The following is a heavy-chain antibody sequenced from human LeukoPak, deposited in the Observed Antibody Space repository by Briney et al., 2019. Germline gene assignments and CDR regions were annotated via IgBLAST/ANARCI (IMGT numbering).Heavy chain of an antibody. Sequence: SETLSLTSAVYGGSPRGFYWSWMPPPPGKGQERIGEINNSRRTNYNTSLKSRATTPVATTKHKSSWKLSSVTAADTCVYCCARFIPRALAGAADYYYYYVDVWAKGTTVTVSS. J-gene: IGHJ6*03. D-gene: IGHD6-25*01. CDR3: ARFIPRALAGAADYYYYYVDV. CDR1: GGSPRGFY. V-gene: IGHV4-34*01. CDR2: INNSRRT.